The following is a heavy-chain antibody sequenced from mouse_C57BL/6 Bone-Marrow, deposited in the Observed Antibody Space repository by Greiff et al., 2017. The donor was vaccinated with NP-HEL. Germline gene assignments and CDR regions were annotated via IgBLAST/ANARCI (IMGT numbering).Heavy chain of an antibody. CDR1: GYTFTEYT. CDR3: ARLGDYFSSSDGYVDV. Sequence: QVQLQQSGAELVKPGASVKLSCKASGYTFTEYTIHWVKQRSGQGLEWIGWFYPGSGSIKYNEKFKDKATLPADNSSSTVYMDLSRLTSVYSAVYFCARLGDYFSSSDGYVDVWGTGTAVTVTS. D-gene: IGHD1-1*01. V-gene: IGHV1-62-2*01. J-gene: IGHJ1*03. CDR2: FYPGSGSI.